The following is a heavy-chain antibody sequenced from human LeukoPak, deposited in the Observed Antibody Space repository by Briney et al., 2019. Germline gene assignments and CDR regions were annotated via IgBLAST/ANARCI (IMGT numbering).Heavy chain of an antibody. J-gene: IGHJ4*02. Sequence: SETLSLACTVSGYSISSGYYWGWIRQPPGKGLEWIGSIYHSGSAYYNPSLKSRVTISVDTSKNQFSLKLSSVTAADTAVYYCARGDGDYHKYYFDYWGQGTLVTVSS. CDR2: IYHSGSA. V-gene: IGHV4-38-2*02. D-gene: IGHD4-17*01. CDR1: GYSISSGYY. CDR3: ARGDGDYHKYYFDY.